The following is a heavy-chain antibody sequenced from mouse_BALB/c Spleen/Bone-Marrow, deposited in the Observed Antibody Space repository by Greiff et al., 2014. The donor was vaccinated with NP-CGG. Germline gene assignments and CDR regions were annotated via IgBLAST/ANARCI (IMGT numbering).Heavy chain of an antibody. CDR2: ILPGSGST. CDR3: ARFYYGNPTGYFDY. J-gene: IGHJ2*01. Sequence: VQLQQSGAELMKPGASMKISCKATGYTFSSYWIEWVKQRPGHGLEWIGGILPGSGSTNYNEQFKGKATFTADASSSTAYMELSSLTSEDSAVYYCARFYYGNPTGYFDYWGQGTTLTVSS. V-gene: IGHV1-9*01. D-gene: IGHD2-1*01. CDR1: GYTFSSYW.